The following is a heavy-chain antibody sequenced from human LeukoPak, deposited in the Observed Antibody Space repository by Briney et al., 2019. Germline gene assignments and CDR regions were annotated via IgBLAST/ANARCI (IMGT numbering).Heavy chain of an antibody. CDR2: ISGSGGST. D-gene: IGHD6-19*01. CDR1: GFTFSSYG. Sequence: GRSLRLSCAASGFTFSSYGISSVRQAPGKWLGWVSAISGSGGSTYYADSVKGRLTISRDNSKTTLYLQMNRLRAEDTAVYYCAKDRGSGWYGVYFQHWGQGTLVTVSS. CDR3: AKDRGSGWYGVYFQH. V-gene: IGHV3-23*01. J-gene: IGHJ1*01.